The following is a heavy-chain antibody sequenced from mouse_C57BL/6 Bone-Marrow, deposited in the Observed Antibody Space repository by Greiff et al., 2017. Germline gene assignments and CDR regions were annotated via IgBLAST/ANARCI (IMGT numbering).Heavy chain of an antibody. D-gene: IGHD2-5*01. CDR1: GFTFSDYY. J-gene: IGHJ4*01. V-gene: IGHV5-12*01. Sequence: EVMLVESGGGLVQPGGSLKLSCAASGFTFSDYYMYWVRQTPEKRLEWVAYISNGGGSTYYPDTVKGRFTISRDNAKNTLYLQMSRLKSEDTAMYYCASYSNYLYYAMDYWGQGTSVTVSS. CDR2: ISNGGGST. CDR3: ASYSNYLYYAMDY.